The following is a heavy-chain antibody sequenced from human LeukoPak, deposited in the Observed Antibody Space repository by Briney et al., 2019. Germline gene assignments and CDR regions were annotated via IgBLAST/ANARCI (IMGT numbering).Heavy chain of an antibody. V-gene: IGHV4-31*03. CDR3: ARDGGYGSGSYYFDY. Sequence: SETLSLTCTVSGGSISSGGYYWSWLRQHPGTGLEWIGYIYYSGSTYYNPSLKSRVTISIDTSKNQFSLKLSSVTAADTAVYYCARDGGYGSGSYYFDYWGQGTLVTVSS. CDR2: IYYSGST. D-gene: IGHD3-10*01. CDR1: GGSISSGGYY. J-gene: IGHJ4*02.